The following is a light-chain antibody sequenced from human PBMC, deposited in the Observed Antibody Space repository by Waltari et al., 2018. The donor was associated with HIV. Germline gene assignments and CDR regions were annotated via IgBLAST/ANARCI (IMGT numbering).Light chain of an antibody. V-gene: IGLV1-51*01. CDR3: GAWDSSLTAEV. J-gene: IGLJ2*01. Sequence: HSVLPHPPSVSAPPGPKVTIPSSGSRSNIATNPVSWYQHLPGTAPKLLIYDNIKRPSGIPDRFSGSKSGTSATLGITGLQAGDEADYYCGAWDSSLTAEVFGGGTKLTVL. CDR1: RSNIATNP. CDR2: DNI.